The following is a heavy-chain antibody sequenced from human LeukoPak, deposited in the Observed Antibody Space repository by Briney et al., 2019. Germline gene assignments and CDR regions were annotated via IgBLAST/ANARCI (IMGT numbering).Heavy chain of an antibody. CDR2: ISGSGGST. CDR3: ARDSPTGLYSSGWYVVY. D-gene: IGHD6-19*01. CDR1: GFTFSSYA. Sequence: GGSLRLSCAASGFTFSSYAMSWVRQAPGKRLEWVSAISGSGGSTYYADSVKGRFTISRDNAKNSLYLQMNSLRAEDTAVYYCARDSPTGLYSSGWYVVYWGQGTLVTVS. V-gene: IGHV3-23*01. J-gene: IGHJ4*02.